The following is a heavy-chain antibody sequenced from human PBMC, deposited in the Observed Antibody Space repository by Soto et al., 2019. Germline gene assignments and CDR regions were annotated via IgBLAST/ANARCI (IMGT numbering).Heavy chain of an antibody. CDR3: AMVDVYVTPSPQDV. V-gene: IGHV1-18*01. J-gene: IGHJ6*02. CDR1: GYSFTRYG. CDR2: INTYNGNT. Sequence: QVQLVQSRAEVKNPGASVKVSCKASGYSFTRYGIAWARQAPGQGLEWMGWINTYNGNTNYAQNLQGRVTLTTDTSPSTAYMELRSLRSNDTAIYYCAMVDVYVTPSPQDVWGQGTTVIVSS. D-gene: IGHD3-16*01.